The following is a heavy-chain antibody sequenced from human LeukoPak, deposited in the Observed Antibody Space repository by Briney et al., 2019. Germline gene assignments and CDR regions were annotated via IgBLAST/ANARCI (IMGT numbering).Heavy chain of an antibody. CDR1: GYSISSGYY. J-gene: IGHJ3*02. Sequence: SETLSLSCTVSGYSISSGYYWGWIRQPPGKGREWIGSIYHSGSTYYNPSLKSRVTISVDTSKNQFSLKLSSVTAADTAVYYCARERGFTIFVVVTNDAFDIWGQGTMVTVSS. CDR3: ARERGFTIFVVVTNDAFDI. D-gene: IGHD3-3*01. V-gene: IGHV4-38-2*02. CDR2: IYHSGST.